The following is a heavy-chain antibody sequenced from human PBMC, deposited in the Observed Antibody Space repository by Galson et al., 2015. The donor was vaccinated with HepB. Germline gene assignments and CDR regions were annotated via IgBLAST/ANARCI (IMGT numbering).Heavy chain of an antibody. D-gene: IGHD2-21*02. CDR2: IYSGGST. CDR1: GFTFSSYG. Sequence: SLRLSCAASGFTFSSYGMHWVRQAPGKGLEWVSVIYSGGSTYYADSVKGRFTISRHNSKNTLYLQMNSLRAEDTAVYYCASHLTAYCGGDCYPDAFDIWGQGTMVTVSS. CDR3: ASHLTAYCGGDCYPDAFDI. V-gene: IGHV3-53*04. J-gene: IGHJ3*02.